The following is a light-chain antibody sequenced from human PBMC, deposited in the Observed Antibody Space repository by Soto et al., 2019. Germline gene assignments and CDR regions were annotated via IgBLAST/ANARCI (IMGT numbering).Light chain of an antibody. V-gene: IGKV3-11*01. CDR3: QQRSTWPPFS. CDR2: SAS. J-gene: IGKJ3*01. CDR1: QSISSNC. Sequence: EIVLTQSPDTLSLSPGERATLSCRASQSISSNCLVWYQVKSGRSPRVVIHSASIRATGIPVRFSGSGSGTDFTLTISSLEPEDFAVYYCQQRSTWPPFSFGPGTKVDIK.